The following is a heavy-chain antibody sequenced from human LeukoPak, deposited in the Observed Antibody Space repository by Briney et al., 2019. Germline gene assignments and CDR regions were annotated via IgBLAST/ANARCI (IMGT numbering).Heavy chain of an antibody. D-gene: IGHD1-26*01. CDR2: ISGSSSYI. V-gene: IGHV3-21*01. J-gene: IGHJ4*02. CDR1: GFTFDDYA. Sequence: GGSLRLSCAASGFTFDDYAMHWVRQAPGKGLEWVSSISGSSSYIYYADSVKGRFSISRDNAKNSLYLQMNSLRAEDTAVYYCARDLLGWELHYFDYWGQGTLVTVSS. CDR3: ARDLLGWELHYFDY.